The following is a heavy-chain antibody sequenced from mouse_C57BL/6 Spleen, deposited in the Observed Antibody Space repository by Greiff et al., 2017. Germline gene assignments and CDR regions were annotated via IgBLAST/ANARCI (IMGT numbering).Heavy chain of an antibody. Sequence: QVQLKQPGAELVKPGASVKLSCKASGYTFTSYWMHWVKQRPGQGLEWIGMIHPNSGSTNYNEKFKSKATLTVDKSSSTAYMQLSSLTSEDSAVYYCARGKYYVGFAYWGQGTLVTVSA. CDR3: ARGKYYVGFAY. CDR1: GYTFTSYW. CDR2: IHPNSGST. V-gene: IGHV1-64*01. J-gene: IGHJ3*01. D-gene: IGHD1-1*01.